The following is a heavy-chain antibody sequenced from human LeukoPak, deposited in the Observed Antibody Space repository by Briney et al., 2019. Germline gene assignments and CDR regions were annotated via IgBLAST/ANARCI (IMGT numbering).Heavy chain of an antibody. D-gene: IGHD5-12*01. CDR1: GGTFSSYA. CDR3: AAGYSGYDYFDY. V-gene: IGHV1-2*02. Sequence: ASVKVSCKASGGTFSSYAISWVRQAPGQGLEWMGWINPNSGGTNYAQKFQGRVTMTRDTSISTAYMELSRLRSDDTAVYYCAAGYSGYDYFDYWGQGTLVTVSS. J-gene: IGHJ4*02. CDR2: INPNSGGT.